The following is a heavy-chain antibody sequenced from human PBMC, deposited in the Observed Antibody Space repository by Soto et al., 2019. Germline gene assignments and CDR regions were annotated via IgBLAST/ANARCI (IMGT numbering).Heavy chain of an antibody. CDR3: ARDGGRGGGGYFDL. V-gene: IGHV3-21*06. D-gene: IGHD3-16*01. CDR2: ISSSSSNI. J-gene: IGHJ2*01. CDR1: GFTFSSYS. Sequence: EVQLVESGGGLVKPGGSLRLSCAASGFTFSSYSMNWVRQAPGKGLEWVSSISSSSSNIYYADEVKGRFTMSRDNAKNLVYLQMNSLRAGDTAVYYCARDGGRGGGGYFDLWGRGTLVTVSS.